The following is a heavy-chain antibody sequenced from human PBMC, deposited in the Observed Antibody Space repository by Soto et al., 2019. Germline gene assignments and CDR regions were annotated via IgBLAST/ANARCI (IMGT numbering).Heavy chain of an antibody. J-gene: IGHJ4*02. CDR1: GFSLSNARMG. CDR2: IFSNDEK. V-gene: IGHV2-26*01. Sequence: QVTLKESGPVLVKPTETLTLTCTVSGFSLSNARMGVSWIRQPPGKALEWLAHIFSNDEKSYSTSLKSRLTISKDTSKSQVVLTMTNMDPVDTATYYCAWTRSYGGNPFDYWGQGTLVTVSS. D-gene: IGHD2-15*01. CDR3: AWTRSYGGNPFDY.